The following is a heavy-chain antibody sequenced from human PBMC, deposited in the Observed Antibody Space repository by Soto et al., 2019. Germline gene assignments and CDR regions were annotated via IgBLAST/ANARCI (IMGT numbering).Heavy chain of an antibody. CDR1: GFTFSSYA. CDR3: AKDGVSSHKGDYFDY. Sequence: EVPLLESGGGLVQPGGSLRLSCAASGFTFSSYAMSWVRQAPGKGLEWVSAISGSGGSTYYADSVKGRFTISRDNSKNTLYLQMNSLRAEDTAVYYCAKDGVSSHKGDYFDYWGQGTLVTVSS. D-gene: IGHD6-6*01. V-gene: IGHV3-23*01. J-gene: IGHJ4*02. CDR2: ISGSGGST.